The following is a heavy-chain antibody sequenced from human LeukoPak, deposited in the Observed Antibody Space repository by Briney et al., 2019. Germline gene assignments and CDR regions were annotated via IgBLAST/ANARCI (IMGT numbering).Heavy chain of an antibody. D-gene: IGHD3-22*01. CDR2: ISGSSSYI. J-gene: IGHJ5*02. Sequence: PGGSLRLSCAASGFTFSNYYMNWVRQAPGKGLEWVSSISGSSSYIYYADSAKGRFAISRDNAKNSLYLQMNSLRAEDTAVYYCARDVYYYDSSGFDPWGQGTLVTVSS. V-gene: IGHV3-21*01. CDR3: ARDVYYYDSSGFDP. CDR1: GFTFSNYY.